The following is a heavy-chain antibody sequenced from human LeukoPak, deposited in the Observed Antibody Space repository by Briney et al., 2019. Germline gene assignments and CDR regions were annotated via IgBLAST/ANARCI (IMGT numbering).Heavy chain of an antibody. CDR2: IHPGDSDT. J-gene: IGHJ3*02. Sequence: KHGESLKISCKGSGYSFTSYWIGWVRQMPGKGLEWMGIIHPGDSDTRYSPSFQGQVTISADKSISIAYLQWSSLKASDTAIYYCARHDNGGLVRGVIPADALDIWGQGTMVTVSS. V-gene: IGHV5-51*01. CDR1: GYSFTSYW. D-gene: IGHD3-10*01. CDR3: ARHDNGGLVRGVIPADALDI.